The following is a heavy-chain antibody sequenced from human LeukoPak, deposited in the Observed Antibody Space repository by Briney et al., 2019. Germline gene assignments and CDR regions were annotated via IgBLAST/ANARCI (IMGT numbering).Heavy chain of an antibody. V-gene: IGHV3-21*01. CDR3: ARDKDPTLLWFGELSPSDP. Sequence: GGSLRLSCAASGFTFSSYSMNWVRQAPGKGLEWVSSISSSSSYIYYADSVKGRFTISRDNAKNSLYLQMNSLRAEDTAVHYCARDKDPTLLWFGELSPSDPWGQGTLVTVSS. CDR1: GFTFSSYS. CDR2: ISSSSSYI. D-gene: IGHD3-10*01. J-gene: IGHJ5*02.